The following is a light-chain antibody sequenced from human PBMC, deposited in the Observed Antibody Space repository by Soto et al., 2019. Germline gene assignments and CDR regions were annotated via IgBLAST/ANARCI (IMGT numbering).Light chain of an antibody. CDR2: DAS. CDR1: QGISSW. CDR3: QHTTDFT. Sequence: DIQMTQSPSSVSASVGDRVTITCRASQGISSWLAWYQQKPGKAPKLLIYDASSLESGVPSRFSGSGSGTEFTLTISSLQPDDLGTYYCQHTTDFTFGQGTKVDI. J-gene: IGKJ2*01. V-gene: IGKV1-12*02.